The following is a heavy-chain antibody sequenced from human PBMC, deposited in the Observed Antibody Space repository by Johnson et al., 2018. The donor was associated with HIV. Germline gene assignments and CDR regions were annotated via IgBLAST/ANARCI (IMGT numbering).Heavy chain of an antibody. CDR3: ARDGYCSSSSCYHDAFDI. D-gene: IGHD2-2*03. J-gene: IGHJ3*02. Sequence: EVHLVESGGGVVRPGGSLRLSCAASGFTFDDYGMTWVRQVPGKGLEWVSGINWNGGSTGYADSVKGRFSIFRDNAKNSLALQMNSLRAEDTALYYCARDGYCSSSSCYHDAFDIWGQGTMVTVSS. CDR2: INWNGGST. CDR1: GFTFDDYG. V-gene: IGHV3-20*04.